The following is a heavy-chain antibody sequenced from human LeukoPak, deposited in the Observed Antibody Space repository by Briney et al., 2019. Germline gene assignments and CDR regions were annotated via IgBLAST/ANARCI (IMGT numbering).Heavy chain of an antibody. CDR2: INPNSGGT. CDR3: AREHVSGSPIYY. CDR1: VYTFTRYY. V-gene: IGHV1-2*02. Sequence: ASVKVSCKASVYTFTRYYMHWVRQAAGQGREGMGWINPNSGGTNYAQKFQGRVTMPRDTSISTASMELSRLRSDDTAVYYCAREHVSGSPIYYWGQGTLVTVSS. J-gene: IGHJ4*02. D-gene: IGHD3-10*01.